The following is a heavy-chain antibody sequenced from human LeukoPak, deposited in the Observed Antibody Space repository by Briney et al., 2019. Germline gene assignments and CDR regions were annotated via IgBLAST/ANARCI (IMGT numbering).Heavy chain of an antibody. V-gene: IGHV1-18*01. CDR1: GYSFTDDG. Sequence: GASVKVSCRASGYSFTDDGISWVRQAPGQGPEWMGWISPYNGNTQYADKFQGRVTVTAEISTTTAYLELRSLRSDDTAMYYCARLQISWFGEVTPLSPLNYGMDVWGQGTTVIVSS. CDR3: ARLQISWFGEVTPLSPLNYGMDV. J-gene: IGHJ6*02. CDR2: ISPYNGNT. D-gene: IGHD3-10*01.